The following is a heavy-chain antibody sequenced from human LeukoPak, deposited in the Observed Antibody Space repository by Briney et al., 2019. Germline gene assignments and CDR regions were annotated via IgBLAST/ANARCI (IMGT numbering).Heavy chain of an antibody. J-gene: IGHJ4*02. D-gene: IGHD6-19*01. CDR3: SKDVVPDSGWDLDY. V-gene: IGHV3-23*05. Sequence: GGSLRLSCTASGFSFSTYYMTWVRQGPGKGLEWVSSIYNSGSKTFYADSVKGRFTISRDNSKNTLYLQMNSLTAEDTAIYYCSKDVVPDSGWDLDYWGQGTLVTVSS. CDR1: GFSFSTYY. CDR2: IYNSGSKT.